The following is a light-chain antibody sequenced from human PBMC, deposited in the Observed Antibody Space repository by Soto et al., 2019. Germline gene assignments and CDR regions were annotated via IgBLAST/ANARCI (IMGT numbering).Light chain of an antibody. V-gene: IGLV2-23*02. CDR3: CSYVGSRAV. J-gene: IGLJ7*01. CDR2: EVS. Sequence: QSALTQPASVSGSPGQSITISCTGTSSDVGSHHLVSWYQQHPGQAPKLMIYEVSKRPSGVSARFSASKSGNTASLTISGQQAEDEADYYCCSYVGSRAVFGGGTQLTVL. CDR1: SSDVGSHHL.